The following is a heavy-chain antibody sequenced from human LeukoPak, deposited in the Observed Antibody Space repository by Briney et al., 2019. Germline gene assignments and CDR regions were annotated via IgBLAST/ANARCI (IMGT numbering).Heavy chain of an antibody. V-gene: IGHV3-74*01. CDR1: GFTFSNDW. J-gene: IGHJ3*02. D-gene: IGHD3-10*01. Sequence: TGGSLRLSCAASGFTFSNDWMHWVRQAPGQGLVWVSRINSDGSTTTYADSVKGRFTISRDNAKNTLYLQMNSLRAEDTAVYYCARDVGGDIWGQGTLVTVSS. CDR3: ARDVGGDI. CDR2: INSDGSTT.